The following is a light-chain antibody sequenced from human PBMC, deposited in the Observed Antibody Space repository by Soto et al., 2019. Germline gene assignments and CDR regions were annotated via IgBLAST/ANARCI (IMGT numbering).Light chain of an antibody. CDR3: QSYDSSLYV. Sequence: QSVLTQPPSVSGAPGQRVTISCTGSSSNIGAGYDVHWYQQLPGTAPKLLIYGNSNRPSGVPDRFSGSTSGTSASLAITGLQAEDEADYYCQSYDSSLYVFGTG. CDR2: GNS. J-gene: IGLJ1*01. CDR1: SSNIGAGYD. V-gene: IGLV1-40*01.